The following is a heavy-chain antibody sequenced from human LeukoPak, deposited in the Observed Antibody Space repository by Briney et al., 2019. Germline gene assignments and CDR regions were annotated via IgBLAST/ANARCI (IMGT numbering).Heavy chain of an antibody. CDR2: IYHSGST. CDR1: GGSISSNTYY. D-gene: IGHD2-15*01. V-gene: IGHV4-39*01. Sequence: SETLSLTCTVSGGSISSNTYYWGWIRQPPGKGLEWIGSIYHSGSTYYKPSLKSRVTISVDTSKNQFSLKVSSVTAADTAVYYCARHQWGAAAARKFDYWGQGTLVTVSS. CDR3: ARHQWGAAAARKFDY. J-gene: IGHJ4*02.